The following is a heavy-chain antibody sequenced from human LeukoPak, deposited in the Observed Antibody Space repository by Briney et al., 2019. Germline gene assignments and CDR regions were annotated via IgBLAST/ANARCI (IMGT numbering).Heavy chain of an antibody. CDR2: IIPILGIA. CDR3: ARDSGDRKTTDY. V-gene: IGHV1-69*04. J-gene: IGHJ4*02. Sequence: ASVKVSCKASGGTFSSYAISWVRQAPGQGLEWMGRIIPILGIANYAQKFQGRVTNTADKSTSTAYMELSSLRSEDTAVYYCARDSGDRKTTDYWGQGTLVTVSS. D-gene: IGHD4-17*01. CDR1: GGTFSSYA.